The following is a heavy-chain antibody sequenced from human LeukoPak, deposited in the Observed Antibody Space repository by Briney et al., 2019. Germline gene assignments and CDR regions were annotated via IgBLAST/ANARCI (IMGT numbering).Heavy chain of an antibody. J-gene: IGHJ1*01. CDR1: GFTFSSYA. V-gene: IGHV3-30-3*01. CDR3: ARDLVKAAPNAEYFQH. D-gene: IGHD2-15*01. Sequence: PGRSLRLSCAASGFTFSSYAMHWVRQAPGKGLEWVAVISYDGSNKYYADSVKGRFTISRDNSKNTLYLQMNSLRAEDTAVYYCARDLVKAAPNAEYFQHWGQGTLVTVSS. CDR2: ISYDGSNK.